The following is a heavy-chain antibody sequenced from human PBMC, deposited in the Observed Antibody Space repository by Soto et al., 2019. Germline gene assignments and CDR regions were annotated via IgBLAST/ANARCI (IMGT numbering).Heavy chain of an antibody. V-gene: IGHV1-18*01. CDR2: ISAYNGNT. CDR1: GYTFTSYG. D-gene: IGHD3-10*01. CDR3: ARGAPPNGSGSYCFVY. J-gene: IGHJ4*02. Sequence: GASVKVSCKASGYTFTSYGISWVRQAPGQGLEWMGWISAYNGNTNYAQKLQGRVTMTTDTSTSTAYMELRSLRSDDTAVYYCARGAPPNGSGSYCFVYWGQGTLVTVSS.